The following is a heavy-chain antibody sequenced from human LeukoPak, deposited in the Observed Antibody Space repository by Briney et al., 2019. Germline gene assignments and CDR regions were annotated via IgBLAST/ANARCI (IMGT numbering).Heavy chain of an antibody. J-gene: IGHJ6*03. V-gene: IGHV3-7*01. CDR2: INDDGTEK. CDR3: ARSPAGDAWPPAYYMDV. D-gene: IGHD3-10*01. Sequence: PAGSLRLSCAASEFSFSTYWMSWVRQAPGKGLEWVANINDDGTEKYYVGSLKGRVTISRDNAKKSLYLQMNSLRDDDTAVYFCARSPAGDAWPPAYYMDVWGKGTTVSASS. CDR1: EFSFSTYW.